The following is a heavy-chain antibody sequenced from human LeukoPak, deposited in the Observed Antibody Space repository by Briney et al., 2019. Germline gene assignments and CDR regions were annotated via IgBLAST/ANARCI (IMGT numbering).Heavy chain of an antibody. V-gene: IGHV3-11*04. Sequence: LSLTCTVSGDSIGSYYWSWIRQSPGKGLEWVSYISSSGSTIYYADSVKGRFTISRDNAKNSLYLQMNSLRAEDTAVYYCARDLGYCSSTSCSNWFDPWGQGTLVTVSS. D-gene: IGHD2-2*01. CDR1: GDSIGSYY. CDR3: ARDLGYCSSTSCSNWFDP. CDR2: ISSSGSTI. J-gene: IGHJ5*02.